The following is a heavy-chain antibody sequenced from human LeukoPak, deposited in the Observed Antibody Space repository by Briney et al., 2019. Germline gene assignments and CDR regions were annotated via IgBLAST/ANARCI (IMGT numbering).Heavy chain of an antibody. D-gene: IGHD4-17*01. V-gene: IGHV3-23*01. Sequence: PGGSLRLSRAASGFAFGNYAMGWVRQAPGKGLEWVSSIDSSGSYTPSADSVKGRFTISRDNSENTVYLQMNSLRAEDTAVYSCAKISTVTENIHHWGQGTLVTVSS. CDR1: GFAFGNYA. CDR2: IDSSGSYT. CDR3: AKISTVTENIHH. J-gene: IGHJ5*02.